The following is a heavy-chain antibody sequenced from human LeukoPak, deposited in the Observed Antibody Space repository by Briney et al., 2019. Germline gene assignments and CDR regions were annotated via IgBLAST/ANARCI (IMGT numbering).Heavy chain of an antibody. Sequence: PGGSLRLSCAASGFTFSSYAMHWVRQAPGKGLEWVAVISYDGSNKYYADSVKGRFTISRDNSKNTLYLQMNSLRAEDTAVYFCARNVRDEYTTGWYPFGYWGQGTLVTVSS. J-gene: IGHJ4*02. CDR2: ISYDGSNK. V-gene: IGHV3-30-3*01. D-gene: IGHD6-19*01. CDR3: ARNVRDEYTTGWYPFGY. CDR1: GFTFSSYA.